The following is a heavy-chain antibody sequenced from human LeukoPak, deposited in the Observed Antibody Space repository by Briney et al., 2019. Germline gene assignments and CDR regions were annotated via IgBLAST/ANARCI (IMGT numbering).Heavy chain of an antibody. CDR3: AKDGHFSEWSRSMDV. D-gene: IGHD3-3*01. V-gene: IGHV3-23*01. J-gene: IGHJ6*02. CDR1: GFTFSSYA. Sequence: PGGSLRLSCAASGFTFSSYAMSWVRRAPGKGLEWVSAISGSGGSTYYADSVKGRFTISRDNSKNTLYLQMNSLRAEDTAVYYCAKDGHFSEWSRSMDVWGRGTTVTVSS. CDR2: ISGSGGST.